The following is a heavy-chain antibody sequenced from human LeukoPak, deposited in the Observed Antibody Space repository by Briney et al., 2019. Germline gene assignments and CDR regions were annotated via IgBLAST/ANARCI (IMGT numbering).Heavy chain of an antibody. J-gene: IGHJ4*02. CDR3: ARTALRGNYDSSGYYYGNIDY. CDR1: EGTFSSYA. CDR2: IIPIFGTA. Sequence: ASVKVSCKASEGTFSSYAISWVRQAPGQGLEWLGGIIPIFGTANYAQKFQGRVTITTDESMSTAYMELSSLRSEDTAVYYCARTALRGNYDSSGYYYGNIDYWGQGTLVTVSS. D-gene: IGHD3-22*01. V-gene: IGHV1-69*05.